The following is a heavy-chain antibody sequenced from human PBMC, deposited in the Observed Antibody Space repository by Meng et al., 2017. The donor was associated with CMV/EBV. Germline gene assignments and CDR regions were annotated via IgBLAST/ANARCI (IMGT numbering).Heavy chain of an antibody. D-gene: IGHD2/OR15-2a*01. CDR3: AREIGLDDAFDI. CDR2: IIPIFGTA. V-gene: IGHV1-69*05. CDR1: GGTFSSYA. J-gene: IGHJ3*02. Sequence: SVKVSCKASGGTFSSYAISWVRQAPGQGLEWMGGIIPIFGTANYAQKFQGRVTITTDESTSTAYMELSSLRAEDTAVYYCAREIGLDDAFDIWGQGTMVTVSS.